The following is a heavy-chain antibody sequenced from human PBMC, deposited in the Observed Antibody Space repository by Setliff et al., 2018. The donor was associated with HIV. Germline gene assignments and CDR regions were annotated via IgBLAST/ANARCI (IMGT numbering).Heavy chain of an antibody. CDR2: INTNTGNP. V-gene: IGHV7-4-1*01. Sequence: VASVKVSCKASGYSLTSYSINWVRQAPGQGLEWMGYINTNTGNPTYAQGFTGRFVFSVDTPVSTAYLQIFSLKTEDTAVYYCTRDHHPPPNYDFWSGQIDLRNIFYYMDVWGTGSPVTVSS. J-gene: IGHJ6*03. D-gene: IGHD3-3*01. CDR1: GYSLTSYS. CDR3: TRDHHPPPNYDFWSGQIDLRNIFYYMDV.